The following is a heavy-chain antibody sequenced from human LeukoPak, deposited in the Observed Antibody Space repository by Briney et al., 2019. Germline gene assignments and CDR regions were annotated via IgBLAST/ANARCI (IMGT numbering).Heavy chain of an antibody. CDR3: VAMTKATPLVVPY. V-gene: IGHV4-59*12. Sequence: PSETLSLTCTVSGDFITAYSWGWIRQPPGKSLEYIGYISHTGNTYYKASLKSRLTISFDTSKNQFSLTLSSVTAADTALYYCVAMTKATPLVVPYWGQGTQVTVSS. CDR2: ISHTGNT. J-gene: IGHJ4*02. D-gene: IGHD2-21*01. CDR1: GDFITAYS.